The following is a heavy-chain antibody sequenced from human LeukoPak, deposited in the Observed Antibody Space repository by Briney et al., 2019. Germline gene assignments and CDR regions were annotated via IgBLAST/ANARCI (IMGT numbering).Heavy chain of an antibody. Sequence: TGGSLRLSCAASGFTFSTYAIHWVRQAPGKGLEWVAVISYDGSNKYYVDSVKGRFTIARDNSKNTVYLQMDSLKAEDVAVYYCAREEWYYFDYWGQGTLVTVSS. CDR3: AREEWYYFDY. D-gene: IGHD3-3*01. CDR1: GFTFSTYA. V-gene: IGHV3-30-3*01. J-gene: IGHJ4*02. CDR2: ISYDGSNK.